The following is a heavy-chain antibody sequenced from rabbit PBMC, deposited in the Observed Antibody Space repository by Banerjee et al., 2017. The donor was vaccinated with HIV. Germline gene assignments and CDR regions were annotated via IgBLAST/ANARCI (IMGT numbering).Heavy chain of an antibody. J-gene: IGHJ6*01. CDR1: GFSFSSSYY. V-gene: IGHV1S40*01. CDR3: ARSVGSNYYYGMDL. Sequence: QSLEESGGGLVKPGASLTLTCTAPGFSFSSSYYMCWVRQAPGKGLEWIACIYAGSSGSTYYASWAKGRFTISKTSSTTVTLQMTSLTAADTATYFCARSVGSNYYYGMDLWGPGTLVTV. CDR2: IYAGSSGST. D-gene: IGHD4-2*01.